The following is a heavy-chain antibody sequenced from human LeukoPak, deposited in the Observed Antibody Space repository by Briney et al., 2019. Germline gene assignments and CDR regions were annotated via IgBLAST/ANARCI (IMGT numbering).Heavy chain of an antibody. CDR2: ISGNGAGT. Sequence: GGSLRLSCAASAFTFSRDDMAWVRQPPGKRPEWISSISGNGAGTHYIDSVRGRFIISRDNSKNTVYLQMDSLRAEDTAIYYCAREDSSMVLSLDYWGQGTLVTVSS. CDR3: AREDSSMVLSLDY. D-gene: IGHD5-18*01. V-gene: IGHV3-23*01. CDR1: AFTFSRDD. J-gene: IGHJ4*02.